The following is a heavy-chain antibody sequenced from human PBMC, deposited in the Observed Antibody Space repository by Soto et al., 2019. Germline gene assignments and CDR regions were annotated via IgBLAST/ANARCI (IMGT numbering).Heavy chain of an antibody. D-gene: IGHD6-19*01. Sequence: PSETLSLTCTVSGGSISSYYWSWIRQPPGKGLEWIGYIYYSGSTNYNPSLKSRVTISVDTSKNQFSLKLSSVTAAHTAVYYCARNSAADSSGWYYYYGMDVWGQGTTVTDSS. CDR1: GGSISSYY. V-gene: IGHV4-59*08. CDR2: IYYSGST. J-gene: IGHJ6*02. CDR3: ARNSAADSSGWYYYYGMDV.